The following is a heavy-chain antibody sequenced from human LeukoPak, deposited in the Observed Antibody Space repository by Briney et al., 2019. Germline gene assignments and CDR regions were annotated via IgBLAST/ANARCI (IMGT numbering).Heavy chain of an antibody. D-gene: IGHD3-10*01. J-gene: IGHJ4*02. CDR1: GGSISNYY. V-gene: IGHV4-4*07. CDR3: ARGDTWWTFYNAFFDH. CDR2: IYTSGTT. Sequence: SETLSLTCTVSGGSISNYYWSWIRQPAGKGLEWIGRIYTSGTTNYNPSLKSRVTMSVDTSQNQFSLKLNSVTAADTAVYYCARGDTWWTFYNAFFDHWGQGTLVTVSS.